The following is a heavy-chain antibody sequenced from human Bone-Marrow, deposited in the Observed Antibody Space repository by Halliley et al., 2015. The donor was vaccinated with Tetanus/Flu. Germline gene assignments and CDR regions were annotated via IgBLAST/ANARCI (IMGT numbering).Heavy chain of an antibody. CDR2: IYPADSDT. J-gene: IGHJ2*01. D-gene: IGHD3-10*01. V-gene: IGHV5-51*03. Sequence: QLVQSGVEVKKPGESLKISCKGSGYSFTSFWIAWVRQVPGKGLEWMGIIYPADSDTRYSPSFQGQVTISDDKSISTAYLQWTSLQASDTAIYYCARVEIPRCGSYYWNFDLWGPGTLVTVSS. CDR1: GYSFTSFW. CDR3: ARVEIPRCGSYYWNFDL.